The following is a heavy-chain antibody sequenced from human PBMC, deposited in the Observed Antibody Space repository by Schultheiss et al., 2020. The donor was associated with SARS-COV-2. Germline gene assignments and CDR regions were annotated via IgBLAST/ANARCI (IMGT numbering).Heavy chain of an antibody. CDR1: GFTFSSYS. Sequence: GGSLRLSCAASGFTFSSYSMNWVRQAPGKGLEWVSYISSSSSTIYYADSVKGRFTISRDNAKNSLYLQMNSLRAEDTAVYYCARGTSSWHTFTTPNFDYWGQGTLVTVSS. D-gene: IGHD6-13*01. CDR2: ISSSSSTI. V-gene: IGHV3-48*01. J-gene: IGHJ4*02. CDR3: ARGTSSWHTFTTPNFDY.